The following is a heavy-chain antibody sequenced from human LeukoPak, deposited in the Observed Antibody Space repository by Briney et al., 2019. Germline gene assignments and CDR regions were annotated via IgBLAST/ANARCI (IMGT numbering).Heavy chain of an antibody. J-gene: IGHJ4*02. V-gene: IGHV3-74*01. Sequence: GGSLRLSCAASGFTFSSYWMHWVRQAPGKGRVWVSRIYSDGDNTNYADSVKGRFTISRDNAKNTLYLQMSSLRAEDTADYCARATIAAAGRALDYWGQGTLVTVSS. CDR2: IYSDGDNT. CDR1: GFTFSSYW. CDR3: ARATIAAAGRALDY. D-gene: IGHD6-13*01.